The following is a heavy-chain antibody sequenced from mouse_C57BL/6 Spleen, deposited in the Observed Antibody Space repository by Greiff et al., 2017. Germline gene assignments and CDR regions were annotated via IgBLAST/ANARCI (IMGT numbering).Heavy chain of an antibody. CDR3: ARWRDAMDY. Sequence: VQLKESGPELVKPGASVKMSCKASGYTFTDYNMHWVKQSHGKSLEWIGYINPNNGGTSYNQKFKGKATLTVNKSSSTAYMELRSLTSEDSAVYYCARWRDAMDYWGQGTSVTVSS. CDR2: INPNNGGT. CDR1: GYTFTDYN. V-gene: IGHV1-22*01. J-gene: IGHJ4*01.